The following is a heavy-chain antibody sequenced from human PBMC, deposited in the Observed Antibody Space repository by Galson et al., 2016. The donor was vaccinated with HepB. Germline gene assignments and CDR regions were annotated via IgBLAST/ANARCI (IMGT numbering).Heavy chain of an antibody. CDR1: EYSFVRYW. CDR3: ARLLPGYYPSSGYLDY. D-gene: IGHD3-22*01. V-gene: IGHV5-51*01. Sequence: QSGAEVKKPGESLKISCQGSEYSFVRYWIGWVRQMPGKGLEWVGIMYPGNSDTRYSPPFQGQVTISADKSISTAYLQWSSLKASDTAMYYCARLLPGYYPSSGYLDYWGQGTLVTVSS. J-gene: IGHJ4*02. CDR2: MYPGNSDT.